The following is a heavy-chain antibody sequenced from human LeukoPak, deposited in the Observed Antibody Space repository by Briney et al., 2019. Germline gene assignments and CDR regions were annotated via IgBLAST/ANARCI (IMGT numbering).Heavy chain of an antibody. CDR2: ISYDGSNK. Sequence: QPGRSLRLSCAASGLTFSSYAMHWVRQAPGKGLEWVAVISYDGSNKYYADSVKGRFTISRDNSMNTLYLQMNSLRAEDTAVYYCARDQEWELPLDYWGQGTLVTVSS. V-gene: IGHV3-30-3*01. CDR3: ARDQEWELPLDY. CDR1: GLTFSSYA. J-gene: IGHJ4*02. D-gene: IGHD1-26*01.